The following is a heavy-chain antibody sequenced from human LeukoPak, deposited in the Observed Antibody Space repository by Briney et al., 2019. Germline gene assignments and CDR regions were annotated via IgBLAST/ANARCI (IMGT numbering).Heavy chain of an antibody. Sequence: GGSLRLSCAASGFTFSDYYVSWIRQAPGKGLEWVSYISSSGSTIYYADSVKGRFTISRDNAKNSLYLQMSSLRAEDTAVYYCAREVAAAGPGSPGYWGQGTLVTVSS. V-gene: IGHV3-11*04. D-gene: IGHD6-13*01. CDR1: GFTFSDYY. CDR2: ISSSGSTI. CDR3: AREVAAAGPGSPGY. J-gene: IGHJ4*02.